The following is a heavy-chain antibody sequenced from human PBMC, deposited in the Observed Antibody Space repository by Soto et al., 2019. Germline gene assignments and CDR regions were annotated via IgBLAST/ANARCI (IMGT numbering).Heavy chain of an antibody. J-gene: IGHJ4*02. CDR3: ARRGSGSYSDY. V-gene: IGHV4-39*01. D-gene: IGHD3-10*01. Sequence: SETLSLTCAVSGGSISSSSYYWGWIRQPPGKGLEWIGSIYYSGSTYYNPSLKSRVTISVDTSKNQFSLKLSSVTAADTAVYYCARRGSGSYSDYWGQGTLVTVSS. CDR2: IYYSGST. CDR1: GGSISSSSYY.